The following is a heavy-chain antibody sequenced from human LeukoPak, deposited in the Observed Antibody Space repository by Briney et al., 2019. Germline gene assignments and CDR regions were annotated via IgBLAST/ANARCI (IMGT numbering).Heavy chain of an antibody. V-gene: IGHV1-8*01. D-gene: IGHD3-10*01. Sequence: ASVKVSCKASVYTFTSYDINWVRQATGQGLEWMGWMNPNSGNTGYAQKFQGRVTMTRNTSISTAYMELSSLRSEDTAVYYCARGSAVRGVKVRLFDYWGQGTLVTVSS. CDR3: ARGSAVRGVKVRLFDY. CDR1: VYTFTSYD. J-gene: IGHJ4*02. CDR2: MNPNSGNT.